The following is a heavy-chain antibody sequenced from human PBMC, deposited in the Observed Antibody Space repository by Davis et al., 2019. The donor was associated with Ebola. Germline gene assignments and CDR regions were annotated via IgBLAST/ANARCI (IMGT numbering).Heavy chain of an antibody. D-gene: IGHD3-9*01. CDR3: ARDNDWATDY. CDR2: TSGSGSTI. Sequence: GESLKISCAASGFTVSSNYMSWIRQAPGKGLEWVSYTSGSGSTIYYADSVKGRFTISRDNAKNSLYLQMNSLRAEDTAVYHCARDNDWATDYWGQGTLVTVSS. CDR1: GFTVSSNY. J-gene: IGHJ4*02. V-gene: IGHV3-11*04.